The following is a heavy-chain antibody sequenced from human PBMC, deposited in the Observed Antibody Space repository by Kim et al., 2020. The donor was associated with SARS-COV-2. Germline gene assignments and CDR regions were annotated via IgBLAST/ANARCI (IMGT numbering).Heavy chain of an antibody. CDR3: ARDGGMGWEVRGVTRAMDV. J-gene: IGHJ6*02. CDR1: GGSISSSNW. D-gene: IGHD3-10*01. V-gene: IGHV4-4*02. CDR2: IYHSGST. Sequence: SETLSLTCAVSGGSISSSNWWSWVRQPPGKGLEWIGEIYHSGSTNYNPSLKSRVTISVDKSKNQFSLKLSSVTAADTAVYYCARDGGMGWEVRGVTRAMDVWGQGTTVTVSS.